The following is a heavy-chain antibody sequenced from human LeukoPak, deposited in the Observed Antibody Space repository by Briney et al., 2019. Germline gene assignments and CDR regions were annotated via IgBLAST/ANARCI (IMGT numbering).Heavy chain of an antibody. Sequence: GRSVRLSRAASVFTFRTYTMIWVRQAPGRGLEWVSSISTSSCDIYYGDSVKGRFTISRDNAKNSVFLQMHSLRAVDAAVYYCARAGYSSSLFDYYFYMDVWGKGPTVTVPS. J-gene: IGHJ6*03. CDR1: VFTFRTYT. V-gene: IGHV3-21*01. CDR2: ISTSSCDI. CDR3: ARAGYSSSLFDYYFYMDV. D-gene: IGHD6-13*01.